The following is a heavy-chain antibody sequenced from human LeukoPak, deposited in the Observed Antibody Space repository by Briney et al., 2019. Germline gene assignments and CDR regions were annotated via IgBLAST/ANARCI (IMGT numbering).Heavy chain of an antibody. CDR2: IYHSGGT. J-gene: IGHJ4*02. CDR3: ARRRDYYDSSGYFRSDY. CDR1: GYSISSGYY. Sequence: SETLSLTCVVSGYSISSGYYWGWIRQSPGKGLEWIGSIYHSGGTFYNPSLKSRVTISVDTSKNQFSLKLSSVTAADTAVYYCARRRDYYDSSGYFRSDYWGQGALVTVSS. V-gene: IGHV4-38-2*01. D-gene: IGHD3-22*01.